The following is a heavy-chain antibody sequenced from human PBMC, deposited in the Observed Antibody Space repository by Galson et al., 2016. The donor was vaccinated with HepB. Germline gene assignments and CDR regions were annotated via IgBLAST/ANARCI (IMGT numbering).Heavy chain of an antibody. CDR1: GFSLNSYAVG. CDR2: IYWDDDK. D-gene: IGHD3-10*01. V-gene: IGHV2-5*02. Sequence: PALVKPTQTLTLTCTFSGFSLNSYAVGVGWMRQPLGKAPEWLALIYWDDDKGYSPSLESRLSISKDTSKNQVVLTLTNMDPVDTATYYCAHSRRIAMARRATAYIIMDVWGQGTAVTVS. CDR3: AHSRRIAMARRATAYIIMDV. J-gene: IGHJ6*02.